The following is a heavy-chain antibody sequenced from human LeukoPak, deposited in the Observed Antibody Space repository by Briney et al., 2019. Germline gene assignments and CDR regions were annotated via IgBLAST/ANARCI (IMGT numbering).Heavy chain of an antibody. CDR2: ISSSGSTI. V-gene: IGHV3-11*01. J-gene: IGHJ6*02. CDR1: GFTFSSYA. Sequence: PGGSLRLSCAASGFTFSSYAMSWIRQAPGKGLEWVSYISSSGSTIYYADSVKGRFTISRDNAKNSLYLQMNSLRAEDTAVYYCASISYYYGMDVWGQGTTVTVSS. CDR3: ASISYYYGMDV.